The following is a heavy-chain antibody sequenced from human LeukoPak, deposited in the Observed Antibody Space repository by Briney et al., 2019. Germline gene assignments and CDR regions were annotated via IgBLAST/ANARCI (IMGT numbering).Heavy chain of an antibody. CDR1: GGSISGYF. CDR3: ARYLSSGLDY. Sequence: SETLPLTCTVSGGSISGYFWAWIRQPPGKGLEWVGNIYYSGTTAYNPSLESRVTISVDMSKNQFSLRLISVTAADTAVYFCARYLSSGLDYWGQGTLVTVSS. V-gene: IGHV4-59*01. J-gene: IGHJ4*02. D-gene: IGHD3-10*01. CDR2: IYYSGTT.